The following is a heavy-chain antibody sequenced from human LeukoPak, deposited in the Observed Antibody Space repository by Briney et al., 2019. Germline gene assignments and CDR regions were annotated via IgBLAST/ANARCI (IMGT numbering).Heavy chain of an antibody. V-gene: IGHV3-7*01. Sequence: PGGSLRLSCVASGFTFSNSWMSWVRQAPGKGLEWVANIKEDESEKYYVDSVEGRFTISRDNTKNSLYLQMNRLRAEDAAVYYCARRLCGGGSCYRVPQPSYMDVWGGGTTVTVSS. CDR1: GFTFSNSW. D-gene: IGHD2-15*01. CDR2: IKEDESEK. J-gene: IGHJ6*03. CDR3: ARRLCGGGSCYRVPQPSYMDV.